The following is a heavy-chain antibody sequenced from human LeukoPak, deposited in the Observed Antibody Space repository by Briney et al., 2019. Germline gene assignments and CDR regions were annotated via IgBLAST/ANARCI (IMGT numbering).Heavy chain of an antibody. CDR1: GFSFSSYA. D-gene: IGHD2-21*01. CDR2: NSSRSDGT. Sequence: GGSLRLSCAASGFSFSSYAMSWVRRAPGKGLVGVSANSSRSDGTWNVDSVRGRFTISIDNSKNTLYLQMNSLRAGDTALYYCVRDRRFPDDVFDIWGQGTMVTVSS. J-gene: IGHJ3*02. V-gene: IGHV3-23*01. CDR3: VRDRRFPDDVFDI.